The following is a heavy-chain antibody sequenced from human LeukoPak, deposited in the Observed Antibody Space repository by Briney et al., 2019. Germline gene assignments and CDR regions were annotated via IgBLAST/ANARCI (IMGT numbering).Heavy chain of an antibody. CDR2: IYHSGST. CDR3: ARVGGVGYYYYMDV. CDR1: GYSISSGYY. J-gene: IGHJ6*03. V-gene: IGHV4-38-2*01. D-gene: IGHD3-16*01. Sequence: SETLSLTCAVSGYSISSGYYWGWIRQPPGKRLEWIGSIYHSGSTYYNPSLKSRVTISVDTSKNQFSLKLSSVTAADTAVYYCARVGGVGYYYYMDVWGKGTTVTVSS.